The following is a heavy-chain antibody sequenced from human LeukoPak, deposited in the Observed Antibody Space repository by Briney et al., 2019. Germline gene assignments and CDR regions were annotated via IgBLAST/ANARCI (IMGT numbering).Heavy chain of an antibody. CDR1: GGSFSGYY. V-gene: IGHV4-34*01. Sequence: SETLSLTCAVYGGSFSGYYWSWIRQPPGKGLEWTGEINHSGSTNYNPSLKSRVTISVDTSKNQFSLKLSSVTAADTAVYYCARGWSAVAPDYWGQGTLVTVSS. CDR2: INHSGST. D-gene: IGHD6-19*01. CDR3: ARGWSAVAPDY. J-gene: IGHJ4*02.